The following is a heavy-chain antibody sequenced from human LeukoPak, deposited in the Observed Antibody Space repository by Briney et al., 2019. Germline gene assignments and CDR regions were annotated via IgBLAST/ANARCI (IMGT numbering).Heavy chain of an antibody. V-gene: IGHV3-23*01. CDR3: AKKGATTGDFDY. D-gene: IGHD1-26*01. J-gene: IGHJ4*02. CDR2: ISGSGGDT. Sequence: GGSLRLSCAASGFTFSNFLMTWVRQAPGKGPEWVSAISGSGGDTYYADSVKGRFTISRDNSTNTLYLQMNSLRAEDTAVYYCAKKGATTGDFDYWGQGTLVTVSS. CDR1: GFTFSNFL.